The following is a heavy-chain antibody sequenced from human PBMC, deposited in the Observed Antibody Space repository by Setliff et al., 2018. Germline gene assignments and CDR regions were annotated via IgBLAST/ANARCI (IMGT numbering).Heavy chain of an antibody. CDR3: AKPQVELRWGFES. D-gene: IGHD1-7*01. Sequence: RLSCAASGFTFSTYAMSWVRQAPGKGLEWVSTIYSGDRNTFYTDSVKGRFTIFRDGSKNTLFLHMTSLRAEDTAVYYCAKPQVELRWGFESWGQGTSVTVSS. CDR1: GFTFSTYA. J-gene: IGHJ4*02. V-gene: IGHV3-23*03. CDR2: IYSGDRNT.